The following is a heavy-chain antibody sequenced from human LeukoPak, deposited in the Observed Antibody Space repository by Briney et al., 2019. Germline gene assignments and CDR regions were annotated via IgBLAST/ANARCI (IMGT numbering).Heavy chain of an antibody. CDR2: ISLAGQT. CDR3: SRESGPFCPFGY. J-gene: IGHJ4*02. V-gene: IGHV4-4*02. CDR1: GGSISGTNW. Sequence: SGTLSLTGGVSGGSISGTNWWSWVRQPPGQGLEWIGEISLAGQTNYNPSLNGRVTMSLDKSSNQLSLHLTSVTAADTATYFCSRESGPFCPFGYWGQGALVIVSS. D-gene: IGHD1-26*01.